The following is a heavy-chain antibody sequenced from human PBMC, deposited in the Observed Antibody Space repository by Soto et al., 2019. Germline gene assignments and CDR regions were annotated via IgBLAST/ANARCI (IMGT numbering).Heavy chain of an antibody. V-gene: IGHV3-7*03. CDR2: IKQDGSEK. J-gene: IGHJ6*02. D-gene: IGHD3-10*01. CDR1: GFTFSNYW. Sequence: PGGSLRLSCAASGFTFSNYWMSWVRQAPGKGLEWVANIKQDGSEKYYVDSVKGRFTISRDNAKNSLYLQMNSLRAEDTAVYYCARTVRAYGMDVWGQGTTVTVSS. CDR3: ARTVRAYGMDV.